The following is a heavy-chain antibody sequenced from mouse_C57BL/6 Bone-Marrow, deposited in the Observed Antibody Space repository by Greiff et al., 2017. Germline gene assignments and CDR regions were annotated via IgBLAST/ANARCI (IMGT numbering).Heavy chain of an antibody. Sequence: QVQLQQPGAELVRPGTSVKLSCKASGYTFTSYWMHWVKQRPGQGLEWIGVIDPSDSYTNYNQKFKGKATLTVDTSSSTAYMQLSSLTSEDSAVYYCARKEITTTVVATDYAMDYWGQGTSVTVSS. CDR3: ARKEITTTVVATDYAMDY. CDR2: IDPSDSYT. J-gene: IGHJ4*01. V-gene: IGHV1-59*01. D-gene: IGHD1-1*01. CDR1: GYTFTSYW.